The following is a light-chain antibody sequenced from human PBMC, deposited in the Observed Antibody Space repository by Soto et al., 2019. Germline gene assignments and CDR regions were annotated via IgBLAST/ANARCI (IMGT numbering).Light chain of an antibody. Sequence: EIVLTQSPATLSLSPGERATLSCRASQSISSYLAWYQQKPGQAPRLLIYDASNRATGIPARFSGGGTGTDFTLTTSSQEPEDFAVYYCQQRGNWPPTFGGGTKVEIK. J-gene: IGKJ4*01. V-gene: IGKV3-11*01. CDR2: DAS. CDR1: QSISSY. CDR3: QQRGNWPPT.